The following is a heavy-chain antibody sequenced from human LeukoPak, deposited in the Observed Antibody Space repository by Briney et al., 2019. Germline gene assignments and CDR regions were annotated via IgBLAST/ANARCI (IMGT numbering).Heavy chain of an antibody. J-gene: IGHJ4*02. V-gene: IGHV4-38-2*02. D-gene: IGHD5-18*01. CDR3: ARGGIRYSYGHLDY. CDR2: IYHSGRT. Sequence: SETLSLTCTVSGYSISSGYYWGWIRQPPGKGLEWIGSIYHSGRTFYNPSLKSRVTISVDTSKNQFSLKLSSVTAADTAVYYCARGGIRYSYGHLDYWGQGTLVTVSS. CDR1: GYSISSGYY.